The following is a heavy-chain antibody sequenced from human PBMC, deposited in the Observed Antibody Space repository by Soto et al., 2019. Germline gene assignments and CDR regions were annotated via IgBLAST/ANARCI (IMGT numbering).Heavy chain of an antibody. J-gene: IGHJ6*02. V-gene: IGHV3-7*05. CDR2: IGQDGSDK. Sequence: EVQVVESGGGFVQPGGSLRLSCAASGFTFRSSWMDWVRQTPGKGLEWVANIGQDGSDKYYVDSVKGRFTISRDNAKNSLYLQMTSLRAEDTAVYFCSRRLEVWGQGTTVIVSS. CDR1: GFTFRSSW. CDR3: SRRLEV.